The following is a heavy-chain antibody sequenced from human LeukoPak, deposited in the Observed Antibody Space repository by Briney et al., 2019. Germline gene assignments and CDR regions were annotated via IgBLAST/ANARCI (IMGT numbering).Heavy chain of an antibody. CDR2: IRSKAYGGTT. J-gene: IGHJ4*02. Sequence: GGSLRLSCTTSGFTFGDYGMSWVRQAPGKGLEWVGFIRSKAYGGTTENAASVKGRFTISRDDSKSIAYLQMNSLKTEDTAVYYCTGSFGELTFFDYWGLGTLVTVSA. V-gene: IGHV3-49*04. CDR1: GFTFGDYG. D-gene: IGHD3-10*01. CDR3: TGSFGELTFFDY.